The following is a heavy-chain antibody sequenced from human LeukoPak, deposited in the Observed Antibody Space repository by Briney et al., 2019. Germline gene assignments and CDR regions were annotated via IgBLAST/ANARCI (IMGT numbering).Heavy chain of an antibody. J-gene: IGHJ6*04. Sequence: GGSLRLSCAASGFTFSSYAMHWVRQAPGKGLEWVAVISYDGSNKYYADSVKGRFTISRDNSKNTLYLQMNSLRAEDTAVYYRARYCSGGSCPHYYYGMDVWGKGTTVTVSS. V-gene: IGHV3-30*04. CDR1: GFTFSSYA. D-gene: IGHD2-15*01. CDR2: ISYDGSNK. CDR3: ARYCSGGSCPHYYYGMDV.